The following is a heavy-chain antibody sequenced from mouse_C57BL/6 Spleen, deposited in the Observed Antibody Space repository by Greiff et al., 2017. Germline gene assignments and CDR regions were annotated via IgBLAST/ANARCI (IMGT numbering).Heavy chain of an antibody. CDR1: GFTFSSYT. Sequence: EVKLVESGGGLVKPGGSLKLSCAASGFTFSSYTMSWVRQTPEKRLEWVATISGGGGNTYYPDSVKGRFTSSRDNAKNTLYLQMSSLRSEDTALYYWASNYDGYAMDDWGQGTSVTVSS. V-gene: IGHV5-9*01. D-gene: IGHD1-1*01. J-gene: IGHJ4*01. CDR3: ASNYDGYAMDD. CDR2: ISGGGGNT.